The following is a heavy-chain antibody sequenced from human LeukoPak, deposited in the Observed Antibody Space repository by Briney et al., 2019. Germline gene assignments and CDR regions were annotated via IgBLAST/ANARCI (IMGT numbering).Heavy chain of an antibody. Sequence: GASVKVSCKTSGYTFTSFGITWVRQAPGQGLEWMGWTSTYNGNTNYAQKIQGRVTMTTDTSTSTAYMELRSLRSDDTAVYYCARSPYSSDWFDPWGQGTLVTVSS. J-gene: IGHJ5*02. V-gene: IGHV1-18*01. CDR2: TSTYNGNT. CDR3: ARSPYSSDWFDP. D-gene: IGHD6-25*01. CDR1: GYTFTSFG.